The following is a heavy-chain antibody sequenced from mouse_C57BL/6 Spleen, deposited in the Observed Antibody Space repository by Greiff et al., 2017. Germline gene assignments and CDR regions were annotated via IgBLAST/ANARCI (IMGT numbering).Heavy chain of an antibody. Sequence: QVQLQQSGPELVKPGASVKISCKASGYAFSSSWMNWVKQRPGKGLEWIGRIYPGDGDTNYNGKFKGKATLTADKSSSTAYMQLSSLTSEDSAVYFCARKGDDYDAFAYWGQGTLVTVSA. CDR1: GYAFSSSW. V-gene: IGHV1-82*01. CDR3: ARKGDDYDAFAY. CDR2: IYPGDGDT. J-gene: IGHJ3*01. D-gene: IGHD2-4*01.